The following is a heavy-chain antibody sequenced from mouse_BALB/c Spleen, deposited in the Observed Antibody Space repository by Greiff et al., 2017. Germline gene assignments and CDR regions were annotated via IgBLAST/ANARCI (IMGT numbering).Heavy chain of an antibody. D-gene: IGHD2-4*01. Sequence: QVQLKESGPGLVAPSQSLSITCTVSGFSLTSYGVHWVRQPPGKGLEWLGVIWAGGSTNYNSALMSRLSISKDNSKSQVFLKMNSLQTDDTAMYYCARDLYDYDVYYYAMDYWGQGTSVTVSS. CDR2: IWAGGST. J-gene: IGHJ4*01. CDR3: ARDLYDYDVYYYAMDY. CDR1: GFSLTSYG. V-gene: IGHV2-9*02.